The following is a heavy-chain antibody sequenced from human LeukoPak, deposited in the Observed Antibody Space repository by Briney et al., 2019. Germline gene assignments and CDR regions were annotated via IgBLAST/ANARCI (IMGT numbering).Heavy chain of an antibody. J-gene: IGHJ4*02. CDR1: GYTFSSYG. Sequence: GASVKVSCKASGYTFSSYGMHWVRQAPGQRLEWMGWINAGNGNIRYSQKFQGRVTITRNTSISTAYMELSSLRSEDTAVYYCARGLVEAEGGDFDYWGQGTLVTVSS. D-gene: IGHD5-24*01. CDR2: INAGNGNI. V-gene: IGHV1-3*01. CDR3: ARGLVEAEGGDFDY.